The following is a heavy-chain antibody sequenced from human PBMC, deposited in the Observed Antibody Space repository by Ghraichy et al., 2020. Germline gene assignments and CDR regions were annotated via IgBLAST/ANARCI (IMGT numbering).Heavy chain of an antibody. CDR1: GFTFSSYG. D-gene: IGHD3-22*01. CDR2: IWYDGSDE. CDR3: ARDDSSGYSSFDY. J-gene: IGHJ4*02. Sequence: LTCAASGFTFSSYGMHWVRQAPGKGLEWVAVIWYDGSDEYYADSVKGRFTISRDNSKNTLYLQMDSLRAEDTAVFYCARDDSSGYSSFDYWGQGTLVTVSS. V-gene: IGHV3-33*01.